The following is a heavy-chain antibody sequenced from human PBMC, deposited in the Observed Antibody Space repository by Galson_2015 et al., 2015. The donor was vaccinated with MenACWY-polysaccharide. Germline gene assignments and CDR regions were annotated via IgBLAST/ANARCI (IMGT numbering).Heavy chain of an antibody. D-gene: IGHD3-3*02. CDR1: GLTFSNSG. J-gene: IGHJ4*02. V-gene: IGHV3-21*01. Sequence: SLRLSCAASGLTFSNSGMAWVRQAPGKGLEWVASISKSSSYIYYADSVKGRFTISRDNAKNSLYLQMNSLRAEDTALYYCARDSTASFEWLLCTYDSWGQGTLVTVSS. CDR3: ARDSTASFEWLLCTYDS. CDR2: ISKSSSYI.